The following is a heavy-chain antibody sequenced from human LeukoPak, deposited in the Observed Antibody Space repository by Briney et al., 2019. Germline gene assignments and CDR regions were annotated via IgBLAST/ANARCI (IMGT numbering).Heavy chain of an antibody. CDR2: ISYDGSNK. CDR1: GFTFSSYA. CDR3: ARDRGAAAYYFDY. J-gene: IGHJ4*02. V-gene: IGHV3-30*04. Sequence: GRSLRLSCAASGFTFSSYAMHWVRQAPGKGLEWVAVISYDGSNKYYADSVKGRFTISGDNSKNTLYLQMNSLRAEDTAVYYCARDRGAAAYYFDYWGQGTLVTVSS. D-gene: IGHD6-13*01.